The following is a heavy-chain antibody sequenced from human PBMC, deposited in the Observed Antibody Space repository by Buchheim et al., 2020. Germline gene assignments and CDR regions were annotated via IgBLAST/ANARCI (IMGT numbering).Heavy chain of an antibody. CDR1: GYTFTSYY. Sequence: QVQLVQSGAEVKKPGASVKVSCKASGYTFTSYYMHWVRQAPGQGLEWMGIINPSGGSTSYAQKFQGRVTMTRDTSTSTVHMELSSLRSEDTAVYYCAREPPKKWELPRFCDYWGQGTL. CDR3: AREPPKKWELPRFCDY. V-gene: IGHV1-46*01. D-gene: IGHD1-26*01. J-gene: IGHJ4*02. CDR2: INPSGGST.